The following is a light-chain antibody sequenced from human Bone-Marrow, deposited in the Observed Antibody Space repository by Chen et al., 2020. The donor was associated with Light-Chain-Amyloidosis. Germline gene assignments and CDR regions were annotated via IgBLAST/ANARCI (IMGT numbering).Light chain of an antibody. CDR1: QTISSNY. V-gene: IGKV3-20*01. CDR2: GSS. CDR3: QQYGTSPLT. Sequence: EIVLTQSPGTLSLSPGEGANLSCRASQTISSNYFTWYQQKFGQAPRLLIYGSSRRATGIPDRFTGSGSGTDFTLTINRLEPEDFAMYYCQQYGTSPLTFGGGTKVEIK. J-gene: IGKJ4*01.